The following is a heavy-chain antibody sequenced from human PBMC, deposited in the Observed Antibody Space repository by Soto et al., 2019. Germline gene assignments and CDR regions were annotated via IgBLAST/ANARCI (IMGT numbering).Heavy chain of an antibody. J-gene: IGHJ4*02. CDR2: ISSRSDI. CDR3: ARGRVGTAYFDY. V-gene: IGHV3-21*01. CDR1: GFTFRTYG. D-gene: IGHD2-21*02. Sequence: GGSLRLSCVGSGFTFRTYGINWVRQAPGKGLEWVSSISSRSDIYYADSVKGRFTISRDNAKNSVSLQMNSLRDEDTAVYYCARGRVGTAYFDYWGQGALVTVSS.